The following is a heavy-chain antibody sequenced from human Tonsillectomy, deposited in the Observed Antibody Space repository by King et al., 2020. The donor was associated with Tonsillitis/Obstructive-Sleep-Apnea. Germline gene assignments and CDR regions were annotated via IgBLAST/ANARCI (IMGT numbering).Heavy chain of an antibody. J-gene: IGHJ4*02. D-gene: IGHD3-22*01. Sequence: VQLVESGGGLIQPGGSLRLSCAASGFIVSSNYMSWVRQAPGKGLEWVSVIYSGGSTYYADSVEGRFTISRDNSKTTLYLQMNRLRAEDTAVYYCTAQWLLGYFDYWGQGTLVTVSS. CDR3: TAQWLLGYFDY. V-gene: IGHV3-53*01. CDR2: IYSGGST. CDR1: GFIVSSNY.